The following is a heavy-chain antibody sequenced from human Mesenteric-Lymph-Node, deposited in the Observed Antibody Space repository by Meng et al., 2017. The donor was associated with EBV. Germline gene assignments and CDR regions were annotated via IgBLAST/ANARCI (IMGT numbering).Heavy chain of an antibody. CDR1: GRSISWSNW. J-gene: IGHJ4*02. CDR3: ARVNEGQWLVRGAFDY. V-gene: IGHV4-4*01. CDR2: IYHRGST. Sequence: PPVECGPGRVKPAATLPLTCAVSGRSISWSNWWGGVRQPPGKGLEWIGEIYHRGSTNYNPSLTSRVTISVDESKNEFSLSLTSVTAADTAVYFCARVNEGQWLVRGAFDYWGQGTLVTVSS. D-gene: IGHD6-19*01.